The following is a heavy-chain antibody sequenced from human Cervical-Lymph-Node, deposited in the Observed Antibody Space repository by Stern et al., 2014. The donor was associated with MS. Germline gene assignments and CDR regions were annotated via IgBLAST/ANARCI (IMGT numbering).Heavy chain of an antibody. CDR1: GFTFANYY. D-gene: IGHD4-17*01. CDR2: ISSGSGTI. Sequence: VQLVASGGGMVQPGGSLRLSCRGSGFTFANYYMNWVSQAPGKGLEGVSYISSGSGTIYYADSVKGRFTISRDNAESSVYLQMNSLRDGDTAVYYCVRATVSGYFDYWGQGTLVTVSS. CDR3: VRATVSGYFDY. J-gene: IGHJ4*02. V-gene: IGHV3-48*02.